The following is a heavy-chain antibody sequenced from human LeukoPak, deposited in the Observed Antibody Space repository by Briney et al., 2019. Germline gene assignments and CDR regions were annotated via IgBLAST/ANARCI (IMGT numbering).Heavy chain of an antibody. CDR3: ARASSKQLAGYLPDGFDI. CDR2: ISGTSNYI. J-gene: IGHJ3*02. Sequence: GGSLRLSCAASGFTFNIYSMNWVRQAPGKGLEWVSSISGTSNYIYYADSVKGRFTISRDNAKNSLSLQMNSLRADDAAVYYCARASSKQLAGYLPDGFDIWGQGTMVTVS. CDR1: GFTFNIYS. V-gene: IGHV3-21*01. D-gene: IGHD3-9*01.